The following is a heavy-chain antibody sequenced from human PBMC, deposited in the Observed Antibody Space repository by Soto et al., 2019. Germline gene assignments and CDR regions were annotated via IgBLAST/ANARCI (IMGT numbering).Heavy chain of an antibody. Sequence: GGSLRLSCAASGFTFSSYGMHWVRQAPGKGLEWVAVIWYDGSNKYYADSVKGRFTISRDNSKNTLYLQMNSQRAEDTAVYYCARDPAPDYYDSSGYYLDYWGQGTLVTVSS. CDR3: ARDPAPDYYDSSGYYLDY. CDR1: GFTFSSYG. V-gene: IGHV3-33*01. J-gene: IGHJ4*02. CDR2: IWYDGSNK. D-gene: IGHD3-22*01.